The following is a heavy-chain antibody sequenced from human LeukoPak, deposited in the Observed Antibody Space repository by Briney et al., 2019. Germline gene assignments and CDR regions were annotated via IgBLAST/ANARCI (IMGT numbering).Heavy chain of an antibody. D-gene: IGHD3-22*01. V-gene: IGHV4-59*01. CDR3: ARDVYYYDSSHSRAFDI. J-gene: IGHJ3*02. CDR2: IYYSGST. CDR1: GASISSYY. Sequence: PSETLSLTCTVSGASISSYYWSWIRQPPGKGLEWIGYIYYSGSTNYNPSLKSRVTISVDTSKNHFSLKLSSVTAADTAVYYCARDVYYYDSSHSRAFDIWGQGTMVTVSS.